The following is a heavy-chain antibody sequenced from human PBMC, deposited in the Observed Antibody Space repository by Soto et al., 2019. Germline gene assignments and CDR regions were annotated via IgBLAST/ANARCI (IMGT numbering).Heavy chain of an antibody. CDR2: INHSGST. CDR1: GGSFSGYY. D-gene: IGHD2-2*01. V-gene: IGHV4-34*01. CDR3: ARVYRVVVPAARGLGMDV. Sequence: QVQLQQWGAGLLKPSETLSLTCAVYGGSFSGYYWSWIRQPPGKGLEWIGEINHSGSTNYNPSLKSRATISVDTSKNQFSLKLSSVTAADTAVYYCARVYRVVVPAARGLGMDVWGQGTTVTVSS. J-gene: IGHJ6*02.